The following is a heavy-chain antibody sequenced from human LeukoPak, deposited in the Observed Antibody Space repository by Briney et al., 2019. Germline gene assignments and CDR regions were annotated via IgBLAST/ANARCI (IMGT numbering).Heavy chain of an antibody. Sequence: GGSLRLSCVASGFGFGSNWMSWVRQAPGKGLEWVANIKQDGSEKNYVDSVKGRFTISRDNAKNSLYLQMNSLRAEDTAVYYCARLRYSDYWGQGTLVTVSS. CDR3: ARLRYSDY. CDR2: IKQDGSEK. CDR1: GFGFGSNW. V-gene: IGHV3-7*03. J-gene: IGHJ4*02. D-gene: IGHD2-21*01.